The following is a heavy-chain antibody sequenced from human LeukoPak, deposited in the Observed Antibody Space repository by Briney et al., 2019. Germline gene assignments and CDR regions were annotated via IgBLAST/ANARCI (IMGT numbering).Heavy chain of an antibody. Sequence: GRSLRLSCAASGFTFSSYGMHWVRQAPGKGLEWVAVIWYDGSNKYYADSVKGRFTISRDNSKSTLYLQMNSLRAEDTAVYYCARDSRRYYYGSGSPPEFDPWGQGTLVTVSS. V-gene: IGHV3-33*01. J-gene: IGHJ5*02. CDR1: GFTFSSYG. CDR2: IWYDGSNK. D-gene: IGHD3-10*01. CDR3: ARDSRRYYYGSGSPPEFDP.